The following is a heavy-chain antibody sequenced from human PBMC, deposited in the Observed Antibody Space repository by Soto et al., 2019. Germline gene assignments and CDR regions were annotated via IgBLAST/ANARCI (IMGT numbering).Heavy chain of an antibody. J-gene: IGHJ5*02. D-gene: IGHD3-3*01. CDR1: GGSVSSGSYY. V-gene: IGHV4-61*01. CDR2: IYYSGST. Sequence: QVQLQESGPGLVKPSETLSLTCTVSGGSVSSGSYYWSWIRQPPGKGLEWIGYIYYSGSTNYNPSLKGRVTISVDTSKNQFSLKLSSVTAADTAVYYCARGLTYYDFWSGYPAPWFDPWGQGTLVTVSS. CDR3: ARGLTYYDFWSGYPAPWFDP.